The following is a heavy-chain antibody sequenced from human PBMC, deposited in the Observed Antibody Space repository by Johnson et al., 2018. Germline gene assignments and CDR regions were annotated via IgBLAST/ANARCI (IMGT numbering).Heavy chain of an antibody. D-gene: IGHD3-22*01. V-gene: IGHV3-33*03. Sequence: QVQLVESGGGVVQPGRSLRLSCAASGFTFSSYGMHWVRQAPGKGLEWVAVIWYDGSNKYYADSVKGRFTISRDNAKNSLYLQMNSLRAEDTALYYCAKDSSGYLSNFQHWGQGTLVTVSS. CDR3: AKDSSGYLSNFQH. CDR2: IWYDGSNK. J-gene: IGHJ1*01. CDR1: GFTFSSYG.